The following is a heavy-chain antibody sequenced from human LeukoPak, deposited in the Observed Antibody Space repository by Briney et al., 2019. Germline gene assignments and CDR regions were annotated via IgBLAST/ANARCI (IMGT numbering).Heavy chain of an antibody. V-gene: IGHV4-39*01. D-gene: IGHD3-10*01. J-gene: IGHJ4*02. CDR1: GGTISSNIHY. CDR2: IYYSGST. CDR3: ATYDYYGSGSYYNFDH. Sequence: PSETLSLTCTVSGGTISSNIHYWGWIRQPPGKGLEWIGSIYYSGSTYYNPSLRSRVTISVDTSKNQFSLKLSSVTAADTAVYYCATYDYYGSGSYYNFDHWGQGTLVTVSS.